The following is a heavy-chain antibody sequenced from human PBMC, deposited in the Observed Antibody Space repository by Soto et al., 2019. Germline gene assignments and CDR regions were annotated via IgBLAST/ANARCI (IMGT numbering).Heavy chain of an antibody. V-gene: IGHV3-7*01. D-gene: IGHD3-3*01. CDR3: AKLPLYYDFWSGYYLGDY. CDR1: GFTFSNYW. J-gene: IGHJ4*02. CDR2: MKKDGSQK. Sequence: GGSLRLSCVASGFTFSNYWMSWVRQAPGKGLEWVANMKKDGSQKYYVDSVKGRFTISRDNARNSLYLQMNSLRVEDTAVYYCAKLPLYYDFWSGYYLGDYWGQGTLVTVSS.